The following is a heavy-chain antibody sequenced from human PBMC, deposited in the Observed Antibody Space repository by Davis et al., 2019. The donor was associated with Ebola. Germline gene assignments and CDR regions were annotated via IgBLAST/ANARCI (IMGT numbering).Heavy chain of an antibody. J-gene: IGHJ4*02. V-gene: IGHV1-46*01. CDR1: GYTFTSYY. CDR3: ARGYSSGWWGIDY. D-gene: IGHD6-19*01. CDR2: INPSGGST. Sequence: ASVKVSCKASGYTFTSYYMHWVRQAPGQGLEWMGIINPSGGSTSYAQKFQGRVTITADKSTSTAYMELSSLRSEDTAVYYCARGYSSGWWGIDYWGQGTLVTVSS.